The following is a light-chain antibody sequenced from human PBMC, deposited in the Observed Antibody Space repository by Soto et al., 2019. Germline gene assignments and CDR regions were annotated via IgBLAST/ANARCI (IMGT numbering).Light chain of an antibody. V-gene: IGKV3-15*01. Sequence: EIVMTQSPATLSVSPGERATLSCRASQSVSSNLAWYQQKPGQAPRILIYGASTRDTGIPDRVSGSGSGTEFTLTISSLQSEDFAVYYCQQYNNWPRTFGQGTKVDIK. CDR1: QSVSSN. CDR3: QQYNNWPRT. CDR2: GAS. J-gene: IGKJ1*01.